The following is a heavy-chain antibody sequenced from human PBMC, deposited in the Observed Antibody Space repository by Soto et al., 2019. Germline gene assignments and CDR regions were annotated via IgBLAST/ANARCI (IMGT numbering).Heavy chain of an antibody. CDR2: ISPSGTT. D-gene: IGHD6-6*01. CDR1: IGSLGCYY. V-gene: IGHV4-34*01. J-gene: IGHJ4*02. Sequence: TLSLTCSVYIGSLGCYYWSWIRQPPGKGLEWIGEISPSGTTNYSPSLKSRVSISVDTSKNQFSLNLTSLTAADMAVYYCARAPKVSGSAQTRPDFWGQGSLVTVSS. CDR3: ARAPKVSGSAQTRPDF.